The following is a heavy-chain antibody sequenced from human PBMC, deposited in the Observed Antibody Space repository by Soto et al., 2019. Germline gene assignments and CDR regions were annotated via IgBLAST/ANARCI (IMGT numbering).Heavy chain of an antibody. J-gene: IGHJ4*02. Sequence: SETLSLTCTVSGGSISSYYWSWIRQPPGKGLEWIGYVHYTGSTNYNSPLKSRVTISVDTLKNQFSLKLSSVTAADTAVFYCARGIYDSSGYYTRVFDYGGPGTLVPSPQ. CDR1: GGSISSYY. CDR2: VHYTGST. CDR3: ARGIYDSSGYYTRVFDY. V-gene: IGHV4-59*01. D-gene: IGHD3-22*01.